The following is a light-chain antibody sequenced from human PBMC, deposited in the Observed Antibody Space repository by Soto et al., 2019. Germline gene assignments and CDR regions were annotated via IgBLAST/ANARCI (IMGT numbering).Light chain of an antibody. CDR2: RND. V-gene: IGLV1-47*01. CDR1: NSNIGSNY. CDR3: AAWDGSLRGLV. J-gene: IGLJ2*01. Sequence: QSVLTQAPSASGTPGQRVIISCSGSNSNIGSNYVYWFQQLPGTAPKPLIYRNDQRPSGVPDRFSGSKSGTSASLAISGLRSEDEDDYYCAAWDGSLRGLVFGGGTKVTVL.